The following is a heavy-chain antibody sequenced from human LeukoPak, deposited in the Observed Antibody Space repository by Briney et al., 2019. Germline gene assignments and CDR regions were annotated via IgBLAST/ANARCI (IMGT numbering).Heavy chain of an antibody. V-gene: IGHV3-23*01. CDR1: GFTFSSYA. CDR2: ISGSGGSI. CDR3: TGTNYVDNKFYFDN. Sequence: GGSLRLSCAASGFTFSSYAMSWVRQAPGKGLEWVSAISGSGGSIYYADSVKGRFTISRDNAKNSLYLQMNSLRAEDTAVYYCTGTNYVDNKFYFDNWGQGTLVTVSS. D-gene: IGHD4-23*01. J-gene: IGHJ4*02.